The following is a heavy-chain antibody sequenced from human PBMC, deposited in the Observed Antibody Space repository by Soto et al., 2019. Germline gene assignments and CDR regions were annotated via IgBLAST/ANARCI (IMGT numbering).Heavy chain of an antibody. CDR3: ARRERYYGSPGWFDP. CDR2: VYYNENT. V-gene: IGHV4-39*01. Sequence: SETLSLTCTFSGGSISSFAYYWGWIRQPPGKGLEWIGTVYYNENTYYNPSLKSRVTISVDTAKNQFSLNLRSVTAADTAIYFCARRERYYGSPGWFDPWGQGTLVTVSS. D-gene: IGHD3-10*01. J-gene: IGHJ5*02. CDR1: GGSISSFAYY.